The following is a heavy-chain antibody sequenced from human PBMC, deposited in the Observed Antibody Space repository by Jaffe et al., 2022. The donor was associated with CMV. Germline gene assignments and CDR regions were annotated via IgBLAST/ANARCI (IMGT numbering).Heavy chain of an antibody. CDR3: TTSKWSAAVDN. J-gene: IGHJ4*02. CDR2: IKSKGDGGTT. V-gene: IGHV3-15*01. Sequence: ELLLAESGGGLVKPGGSLRLSCAGSGFTFEHAYMSWVRQAPGKGLEWVALIKSKGDGGTTYYGAPVKGRFTISTEDSTTMLYLQMNSLKIEDTAIYYCTTSKWSAAVDNWGQGTLVTVSS. CDR1: GFTFEHAY. D-gene: IGHD2-8*01.